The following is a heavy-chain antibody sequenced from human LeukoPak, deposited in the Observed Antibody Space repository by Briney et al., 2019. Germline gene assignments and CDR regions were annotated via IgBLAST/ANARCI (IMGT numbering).Heavy chain of an antibody. Sequence: PGGSLRLSCAASGFTVSSNYVSWVRQAPGKGLEWVSVIYSGGTTYYADSVKGRFTISRDNSKNTLYLQMNSLRAEDTAVYYCARWTSMTNPPPFGMDVWGQGTTVTVSS. CDR2: IYSGGTT. J-gene: IGHJ6*02. D-gene: IGHD2-2*01. CDR3: ARWTSMTNPPPFGMDV. V-gene: IGHV3-66*01. CDR1: GFTVSSNY.